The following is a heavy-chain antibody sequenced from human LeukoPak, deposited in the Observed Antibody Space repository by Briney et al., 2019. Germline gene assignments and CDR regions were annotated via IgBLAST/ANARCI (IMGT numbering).Heavy chain of an antibody. CDR1: GFTFNIYS. J-gene: IGHJ4*02. CDR2: IERKTVTYKTYYI. D-gene: IGHD1-7*01. CDR3: ARGTGNYSPFDN. Sequence: RGSVRLSCAASGFTFNIYSIHWVRQAPGKGLEWVSSIERKTVTYKTYYISHADSVKGRFTISRDNAENSVYLQMNSLTAEDTAVYYCARGTGNYSPFDNWGQGTLVTVSS. V-gene: IGHV3-21*01.